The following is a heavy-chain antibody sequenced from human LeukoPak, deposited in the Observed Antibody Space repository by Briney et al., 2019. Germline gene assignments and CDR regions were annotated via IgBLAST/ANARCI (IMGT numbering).Heavy chain of an antibody. J-gene: IGHJ6*03. CDR3: ARVAAHCSSTSCYPYYYYMDV. CDR1: GGSISSSNW. D-gene: IGHD2-2*01. V-gene: IGHV4-4*02. Sequence: SETLSLTCAVSGGSISSSNWWSWVRQPPGKGLEWIGEIYHSGSTNYNPSLKSRVTISVDTSKNQFSLKLSSVTAADTAVYYCARVAAHCSSTSCYPYYYYMDVWGKGTTVTVSS. CDR2: IYHSGST.